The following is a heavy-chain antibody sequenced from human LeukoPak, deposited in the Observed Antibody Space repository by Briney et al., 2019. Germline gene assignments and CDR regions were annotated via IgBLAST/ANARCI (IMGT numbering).Heavy chain of an antibody. Sequence: PGGSLRLSCAASGFTFSDYYMGWIRQAPGKGLEWVSTISGGGDSTYYADSVKGRFTISRDNAKNSLYLQMNSLRAEDTAVYYCAVINYDAFDIWGQGTMVTVSS. D-gene: IGHD3-16*02. CDR1: GFTFSDYY. J-gene: IGHJ3*02. CDR3: AVINYDAFDI. CDR2: ISGGGDST. V-gene: IGHV3-11*01.